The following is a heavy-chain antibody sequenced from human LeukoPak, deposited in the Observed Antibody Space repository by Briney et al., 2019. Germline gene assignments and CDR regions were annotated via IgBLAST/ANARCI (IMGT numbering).Heavy chain of an antibody. D-gene: IGHD5-24*01. CDR3: ARSDGWNYFDF. CDR2: INPNSGDT. J-gene: IGHJ4*02. V-gene: IGHV1-2*02. Sequence: ASVKVSCKASGYTFTGYYMHWVRQAPGQGLEWMGWINPNSGDTNYAQKFQGRVTMTRDTSISTGYMELSRLRSNDTAVYNCARSDGWNYFDFWGQGTLDPVSS. CDR1: GYTFTGYY.